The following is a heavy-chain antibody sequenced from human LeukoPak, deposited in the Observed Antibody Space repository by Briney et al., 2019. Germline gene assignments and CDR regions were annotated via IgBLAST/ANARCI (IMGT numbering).Heavy chain of an antibody. Sequence: GGSLRLSCAASGFTFSSYGMHWVRQAPGKGLEWVAVIWYDGSNKYYADSVKGRFTISRDNSKNTLYLQMNSLRAEDTAVYYCARDGNWNYDFGAFDIWGQGTMVTVSS. CDR3: ARDGNWNYDFGAFDI. J-gene: IGHJ3*02. D-gene: IGHD1-7*01. V-gene: IGHV3-33*01. CDR1: GFTFSSYG. CDR2: IWYDGSNK.